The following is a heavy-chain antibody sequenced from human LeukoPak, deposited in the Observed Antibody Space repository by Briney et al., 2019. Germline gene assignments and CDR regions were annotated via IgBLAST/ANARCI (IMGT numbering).Heavy chain of an antibody. V-gene: IGHV3-9*01. Sequence: GGSLRLSCAASGFTFDDYAMHWVRHAPGKGLEWVSGISWNSGSIGYADSVKGRFTISRDNAKNSLYLQMNSLRAEDTALYYCARARRDGYNSRIYYFDYWGQGTLVTVSS. CDR3: ARARRDGYNSRIYYFDY. CDR1: GFTFDDYA. CDR2: ISWNSGSI. J-gene: IGHJ4*02. D-gene: IGHD5-12*01.